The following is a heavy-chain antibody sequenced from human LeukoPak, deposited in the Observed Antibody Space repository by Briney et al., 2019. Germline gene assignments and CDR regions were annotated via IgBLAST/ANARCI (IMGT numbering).Heavy chain of an antibody. D-gene: IGHD3-16*01. CDR3: AKGQWGTGIMDAFDI. CDR2: ISGSGGST. Sequence: GGSLRLSCAAPGFTFSSYAMSWVRQAPGKGLEWVSDISGSGGSTYYADSVKGRFTISRDNSKNTLYLQMNSLRAEDTAVYYCAKGQWGTGIMDAFDIWGQGTMVTVSS. CDR1: GFTFSSYA. V-gene: IGHV3-23*01. J-gene: IGHJ3*02.